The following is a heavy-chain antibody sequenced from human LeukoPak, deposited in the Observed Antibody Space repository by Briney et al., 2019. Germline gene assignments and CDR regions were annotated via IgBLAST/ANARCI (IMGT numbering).Heavy chain of an antibody. CDR2: IYSGGST. Sequence: GGSLRLSCAASGFTFSSYSMSWVRQAPGKGLEWVSVIYSGGSTYYADSVKGRFTISRDNSKNTLYLQMNSLRAEDTAVYYCARDPNVYSSSWYAYYWGQGTLVTVSS. CDR3: ARDPNVYSSSWYAYY. J-gene: IGHJ4*02. V-gene: IGHV3-66*01. D-gene: IGHD6-13*01. CDR1: GFTFSSYS.